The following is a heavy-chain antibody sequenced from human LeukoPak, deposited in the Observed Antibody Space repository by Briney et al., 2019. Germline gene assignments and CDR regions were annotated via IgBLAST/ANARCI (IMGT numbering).Heavy chain of an antibody. V-gene: IGHV4-59*01. Sequence: SETLSLTCTVSGGSISSYYWSWIRQPPGKGLEWIGYIYYSGSTNYSPSLKSRVTISVDTSKNQFSLKLSSVTAADTAVYYCAREGDGYCSSTSCPAVWGQGTLVTVSS. CDR2: IYYSGST. D-gene: IGHD2-2*03. CDR3: AREGDGYCSSTSCPAV. CDR1: GGSISSYY. J-gene: IGHJ4*02.